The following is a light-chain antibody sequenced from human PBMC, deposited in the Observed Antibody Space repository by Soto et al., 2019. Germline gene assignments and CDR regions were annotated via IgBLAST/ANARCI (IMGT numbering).Light chain of an antibody. Sequence: QSALTQPASVSGSPGQSVTISCTGPRSDIGDSNFISWYQHSPGKAPRLLIYEVNNRPSGVSRRFSGSKAGNTASLTISGLLDDDEADDFCASFRSGTILVFGSGTKLTVL. V-gene: IGLV2-14*01. J-gene: IGLJ1*01. CDR1: RSDIGDSNF. CDR2: EVN. CDR3: ASFRSGTILV.